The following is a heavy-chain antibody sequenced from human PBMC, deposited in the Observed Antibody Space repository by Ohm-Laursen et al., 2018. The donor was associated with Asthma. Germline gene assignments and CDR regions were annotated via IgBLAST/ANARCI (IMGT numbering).Heavy chain of an antibody. Sequence: SVKVSCKASGGTFSSYAISWVRQAPGQGLEWMGGIIPIFGIANYAQKFQGRVTITADKSTSTAYMELSSLRSEDTAVYYCARDLDYYDPQLHWDYYYYGMDVWGQGTTVTVSS. D-gene: IGHD3-22*01. CDR1: GGTFSSYA. CDR2: IIPIFGIA. J-gene: IGHJ6*02. CDR3: ARDLDYYDPQLHWDYYYYGMDV. V-gene: IGHV1-69*10.